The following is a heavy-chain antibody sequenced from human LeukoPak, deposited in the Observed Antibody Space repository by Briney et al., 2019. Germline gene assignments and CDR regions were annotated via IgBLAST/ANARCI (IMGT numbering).Heavy chain of an antibody. CDR3: AKSNGYGLVDI. Sequence: PSETLSLTCTVSGGSISNYYWNWIRQPPGKGLEWIGYIYYTGSTNYNPSLESRVTISVDTSRNQFSLKLNSVTAADTAVYYCAKSNGYGLVDIWGQGTMVTVSS. J-gene: IGHJ3*02. CDR2: IYYTGST. CDR1: GGSISNYY. D-gene: IGHD3-10*01. V-gene: IGHV4-59*12.